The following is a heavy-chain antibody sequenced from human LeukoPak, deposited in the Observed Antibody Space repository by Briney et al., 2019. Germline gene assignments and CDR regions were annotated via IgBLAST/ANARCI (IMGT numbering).Heavy chain of an antibody. CDR1: GYTFTGYY. Sequence: ASVKASCKASGYTFTGYYMHWVRQAPGQGLEWMGWINPNSGGTNYAQNFQGRVTMTRDTSINTAYMELSRLTSDDTAVYYCAKEGQIASTGRGGNWFDPWGQGTLVTVSS. CDR2: INPNSGGT. V-gene: IGHV1-2*02. CDR3: AKEGQIASTGRGGNWFDP. D-gene: IGHD6-13*01. J-gene: IGHJ5*02.